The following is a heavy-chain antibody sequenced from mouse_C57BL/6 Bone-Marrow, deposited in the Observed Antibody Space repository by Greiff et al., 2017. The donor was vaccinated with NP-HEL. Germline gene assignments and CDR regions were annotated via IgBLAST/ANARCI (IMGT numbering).Heavy chain of an antibody. CDR2: IRLKSNNYAT. Sequence: EGKLMESGGGLVQPGGSMKLSCVASGFTFSNYWMNWVRQSPEKGLEWVAEIRLKSNNYATHYAESVKGRFTISRDDSKSSVYLQMNNLRAEDTGIYYCTTGFAYWGQGTLVTVSA. V-gene: IGHV6-6*02. CDR3: TTGFAY. D-gene: IGHD4-1*01. J-gene: IGHJ3*01. CDR1: GFTFSNYW.